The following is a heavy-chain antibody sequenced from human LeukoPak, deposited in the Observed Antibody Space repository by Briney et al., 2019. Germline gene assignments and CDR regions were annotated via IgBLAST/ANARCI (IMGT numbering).Heavy chain of an antibody. CDR1: GFTFSSYA. V-gene: IGHV3-30-3*01. J-gene: IGHJ6*02. CDR2: ISYDGSNK. D-gene: IGHD4-17*01. CDR3: AKATVTHYYGMDV. Sequence: GGSLRLSCAASGFTFSSYAMHWVRQAPGKGLEWVAVISYDGSNKYYADSVKGRFTISRDNAKNSVYLQMNSLRAEDTAVYYCAKATVTHYYGMDVWGQGTTVTVSS.